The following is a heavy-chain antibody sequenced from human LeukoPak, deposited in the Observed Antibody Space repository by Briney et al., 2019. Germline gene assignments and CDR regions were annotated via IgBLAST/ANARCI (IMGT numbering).Heavy chain of an antibody. J-gene: IGHJ3*02. CDR2: IRYDGSNK. CDR3: AKDRRYCSSTSCYSNAFGI. V-gene: IGHV3-30*02. CDR1: GFTFSSYG. Sequence: GGSLSLSCAASGFTFSSYGMHWVRQAPGKGLEWVAFIRYDGSNKYYADSVKGRFTISRDNSKNTLYLQMNSLRAEDTAVYYCAKDRRYCSSTSCYSNAFGIWGQGTMVTVSS. D-gene: IGHD2-2*01.